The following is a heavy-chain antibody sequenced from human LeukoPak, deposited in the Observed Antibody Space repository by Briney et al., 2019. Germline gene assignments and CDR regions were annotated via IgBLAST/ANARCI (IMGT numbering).Heavy chain of an antibody. J-gene: IGHJ4*02. V-gene: IGHV4-4*07. CDR2: IYSTGST. CDR3: ARQIASAGTAGFDF. CDR1: GGSISSYY. D-gene: IGHD6-13*01. Sequence: SSENLSLTCTDSGGSISSYYWSWIRQPAGKGLEWIGRIYSTGSTNYNPSLKSRVTMSVDTSKNQFSLRLRSVTAADTAVYYCARQIASAGTAGFDFWGQGALVTVSS.